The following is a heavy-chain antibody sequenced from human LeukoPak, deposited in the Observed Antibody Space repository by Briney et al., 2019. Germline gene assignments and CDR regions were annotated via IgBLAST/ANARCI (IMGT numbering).Heavy chain of an antibody. CDR2: INPSGGST. Sequence: ASVKVSCRASGYTFTSYYMHWVRQAPGQGLEWMGIINPSGGSTSYAQKFQGRVTMTRDMSTSTVYMELSSLRSEDTAVYYCARGPLWFGELLLEPYFDYWGQGTLVTVSS. J-gene: IGHJ4*02. D-gene: IGHD3-10*01. CDR1: GYTFTSYY. V-gene: IGHV1-46*01. CDR3: ARGPLWFGELLLEPYFDY.